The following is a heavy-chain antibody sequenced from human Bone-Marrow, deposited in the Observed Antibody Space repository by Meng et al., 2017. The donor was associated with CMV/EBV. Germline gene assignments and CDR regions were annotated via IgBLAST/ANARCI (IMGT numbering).Heavy chain of an antibody. CDR1: GFTFSSYW. D-gene: IGHD3-10*01. V-gene: IGHV3-74*01. CDR3: ARGFGAAAPWDY. Sequence: GGSLRLSCAASGFTFSSYWMHWVRQAPGKGLVWVSRINSDGSSTSYADSVKGRFTISRDNAKNTLYLQMNSLRAEDTAVYYWARGFGAAAPWDYWGQGTLVSVSS. CDR2: INSDGSST. J-gene: IGHJ4*02.